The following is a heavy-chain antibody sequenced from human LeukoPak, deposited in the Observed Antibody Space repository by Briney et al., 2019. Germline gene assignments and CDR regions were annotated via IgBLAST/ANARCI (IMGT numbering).Heavy chain of an antibody. CDR1: GFNFSSYG. J-gene: IGHJ3*02. V-gene: IGHV3-30*03. Sequence: GRSLRLSCAASGFNFSSYGMHWVRQAPGKGLEWVAVISYDGSNKYYADSVKGRFTISRDNSKNTLYLQMNSLRAEDTAVYYCASLTSSGSTQAFDIWGQGTMVTASS. CDR3: ASLTSSGSTQAFDI. CDR2: ISYDGSNK. D-gene: IGHD3-10*01.